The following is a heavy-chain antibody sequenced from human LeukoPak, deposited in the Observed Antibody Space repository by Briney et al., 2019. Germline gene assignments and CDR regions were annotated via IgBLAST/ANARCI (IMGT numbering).Heavy chain of an antibody. CDR2: ISVGSIT. J-gene: IGHJ3*02. V-gene: IGHV3-23*01. Sequence: GGSLRLSCAASGLTFSSYALSWVRQAPGKGLDWVSSISVGSITYYLDSVKGRFTISRDNSKSTLYLQMHSLRAEDTALYYYTKCNLDNCREGFDIWGQGTMVTVSS. CDR1: GLTFSSYA. D-gene: IGHD2/OR15-2a*01. CDR3: TKCNLDNCREGFDI.